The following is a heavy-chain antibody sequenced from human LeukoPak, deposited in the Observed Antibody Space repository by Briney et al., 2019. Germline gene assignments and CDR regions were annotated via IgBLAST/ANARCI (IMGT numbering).Heavy chain of an antibody. D-gene: IGHD2-2*01. Sequence: PGGSLRLSCAASGFTFSSNYMSWVRQAPGEGLEWVSVIYSGGSTYYADSCKGRFPISRNHSKDTPDSQMNNLRAEDTAVYYCVRDSVEPAASGYYYYGMDFWGQGTTVTGPS. V-gene: IGHV3-53*04. CDR2: IYSGGST. CDR1: GFTFSSNY. CDR3: VRDSVEPAASGYYYYGMDF. J-gene: IGHJ6*02.